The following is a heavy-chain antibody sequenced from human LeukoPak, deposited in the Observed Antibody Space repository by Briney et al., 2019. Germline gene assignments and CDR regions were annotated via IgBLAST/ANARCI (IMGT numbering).Heavy chain of an antibody. CDR3: ARVRGSKWVARFDY. Sequence: PSETLSLTCAVYGGPFSGYYWSWIRQSPGKGLEWIGEINHSGSTNYNPSLKSRVTISVDTSKNQFSLKLSSVTAADMAVYYCARVRGSKWVARFDYWGQGTLVTVSS. CDR1: GGPFSGYY. J-gene: IGHJ4*02. V-gene: IGHV4-34*01. CDR2: INHSGST. D-gene: IGHD6-19*01.